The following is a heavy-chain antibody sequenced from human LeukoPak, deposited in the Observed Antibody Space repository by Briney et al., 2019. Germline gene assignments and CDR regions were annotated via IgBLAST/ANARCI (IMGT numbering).Heavy chain of an antibody. D-gene: IGHD5-24*01. CDR3: ARGARDGYNSPPAPTDC. J-gene: IGHJ4*02. CDR2: IYYSGST. CDR1: GGSISSGGYY. V-gene: IGHV4-31*03. Sequence: NPSETLSLTCTVSGGSISSGGYYWSWIRQHPGKGLEWIGYIYYSGSTYYNPSLKSRVTISVDTSKNQFSLKLSSVTAADTAVYYCARGARDGYNSPPAPTDCWGQGTLVTVSS.